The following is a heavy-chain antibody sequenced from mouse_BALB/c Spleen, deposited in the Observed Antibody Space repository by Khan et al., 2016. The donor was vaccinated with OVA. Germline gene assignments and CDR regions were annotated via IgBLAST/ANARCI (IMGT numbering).Heavy chain of an antibody. CDR1: GYTFTSYT. D-gene: IGHD2-14*01. CDR2: INPSNGYT. CDR3: VRDGAYHRNDGWFAY. V-gene: IGHV1-4*01. Sequence: VQLQQSGAELARPGASVKMSCKASGYTFTSYTIHWIKERPGPGLEWIGYINPSNGYTNYNQKFKDKATLTTDKSSNTADLQLGSLTSDDSAVYNGVRDGAYHRNDGWFAYWGQGTLVTVSA. J-gene: IGHJ3*01.